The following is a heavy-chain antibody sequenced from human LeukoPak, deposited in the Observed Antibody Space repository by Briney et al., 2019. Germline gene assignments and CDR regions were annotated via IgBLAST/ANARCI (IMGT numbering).Heavy chain of an antibody. J-gene: IGHJ4*02. D-gene: IGHD4/OR15-4a*01. Sequence: VASVKVSCKASGYNFVAYYMHWIRQAPGQGLEWMGWISAYNGNTNYAQKLQGRVTMTTDTSTSTAYMELRSLRSDDTAVYYCARYGGNHSLDYWGQGTLVTVSS. V-gene: IGHV1-18*01. CDR3: ARYGGNHSLDY. CDR1: GYNFVAYY. CDR2: ISAYNGNT.